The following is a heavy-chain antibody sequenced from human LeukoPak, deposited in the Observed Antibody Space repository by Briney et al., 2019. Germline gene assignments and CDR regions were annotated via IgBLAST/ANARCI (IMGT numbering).Heavy chain of an antibody. Sequence: GGSLRLSCAASGFTLSDSAIHWVRQASGKGLKWVGLIDRPAKSYATAYGASVGGRFTISRDDSKNTAYLQMDSLKTEDTALYYCTRDRGTYNWLDPWGQGTLVTVSS. D-gene: IGHD1-26*01. CDR1: GFTLSDSA. V-gene: IGHV3-73*01. CDR3: TRDRGTYNWLDP. CDR2: IDRPAKSYAT. J-gene: IGHJ5*02.